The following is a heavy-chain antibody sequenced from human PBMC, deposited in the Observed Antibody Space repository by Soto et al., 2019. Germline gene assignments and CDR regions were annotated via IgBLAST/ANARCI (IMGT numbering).Heavy chain of an antibody. CDR1: GGSVSSGSYY. Sequence: SETLSLTCTVSGGSVSSGSYYWSWIRQPPGKGLEWIGYIYYSGSTNYNPSLKSRVTISVDTSKNQFSLKLSSVTAADTAVYYCARDRGGYDYFDYWGQGTLVTAPQ. D-gene: IGHD5-12*01. V-gene: IGHV4-61*01. CDR3: ARDRGGYDYFDY. J-gene: IGHJ4*02. CDR2: IYYSGST.